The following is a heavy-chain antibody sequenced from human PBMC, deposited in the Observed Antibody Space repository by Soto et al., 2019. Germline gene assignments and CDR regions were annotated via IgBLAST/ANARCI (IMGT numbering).Heavy chain of an antibody. CDR2: ISGSGGST. CDR1: GFTFSSYA. CDR3: ATTNGSGSYYNVRYFDY. D-gene: IGHD3-10*01. V-gene: IGHV3-23*01. J-gene: IGHJ4*02. Sequence: EVQLLESGGGLVQPGGSLRLSCAASGFTFSSYAMSWVRQAPGKGLEWVSAISGSGGSTYYADSVKGRFTISRDNSKNTLYLQMNSLRAEDTAVYYCATTNGSGSYYNVRYFDYWCQGTLVTVSS.